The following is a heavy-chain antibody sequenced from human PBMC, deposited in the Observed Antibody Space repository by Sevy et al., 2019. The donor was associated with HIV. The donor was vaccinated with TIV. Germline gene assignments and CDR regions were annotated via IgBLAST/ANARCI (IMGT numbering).Heavy chain of an antibody. CDR3: ARDDYGSGSFNFDY. D-gene: IGHD3-10*01. V-gene: IGHV4-31*03. Sequence: SETLSLTCTVSGGSISSGGYYWSWIRQHPGKGLEWIGYIYYSGSTYYNPSLKSRVTISVDTYKNQFSLKLSSVTAADTAVYYCARDDYGSGSFNFDYWGQGTLVTVSS. CDR1: GGSISSGGYY. CDR2: IYYSGST. J-gene: IGHJ4*02.